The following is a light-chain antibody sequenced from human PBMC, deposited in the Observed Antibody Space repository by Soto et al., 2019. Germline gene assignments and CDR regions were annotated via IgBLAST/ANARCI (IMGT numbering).Light chain of an antibody. CDR2: RNN. J-gene: IGLJ2*01. V-gene: IGLV1-44*01. CDR3: ASWDCSLNRAL. CDR1: SSNTGSNA. Sequence: QSVLSQPPSASGTPGQTVTISCSGSSSNTGSNAVDWYQQLPGTAPKLLIYRNNQRPSGVPDRFSGSKSGTSAALAISGLQSEDEADYYCASWDCSLNRALFGGGTKLTVL.